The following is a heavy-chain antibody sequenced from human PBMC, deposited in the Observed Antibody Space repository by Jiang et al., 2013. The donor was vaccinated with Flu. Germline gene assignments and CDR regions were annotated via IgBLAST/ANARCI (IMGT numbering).Heavy chain of an antibody. CDR2: ISNGGST. D-gene: IGHD2-8*02. CDR3: ARRDGTE. V-gene: IGHV4-59*01. Sequence: GSGLVKPSETLSLTCTVSGDSISNSYWTWIRQPPGKGLEWLGYISNGGSTNYNPSLKSRVTISVDTSKNQLSLKLTSVTAADTAVYYCARRDGTEWGQGTLVTVSS. J-gene: IGHJ4*02. CDR1: GDSISNSY.